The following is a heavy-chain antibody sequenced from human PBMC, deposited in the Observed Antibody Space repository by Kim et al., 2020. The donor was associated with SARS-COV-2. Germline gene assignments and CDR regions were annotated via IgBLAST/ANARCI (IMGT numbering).Heavy chain of an antibody. CDR3: AKDRYCSSPNCRRIPYYYYGLDV. D-gene: IGHD2-2*01. J-gene: IGHJ6*02. CDR2: IAHDGSFQ. CDR1: GFTFSNYD. V-gene: IGHV3-30*18. Sequence: GGSLRLSCAASGFTFSNYDIHWVRQIPGKGLEWVAVIAHDGSFQYYPDSVRGRFTLSRDNSKNTLSLQMDSLRDDDTAVYYCAKDRYCSSPNCRRIPYYYYGLDVWGQGATVTVSS.